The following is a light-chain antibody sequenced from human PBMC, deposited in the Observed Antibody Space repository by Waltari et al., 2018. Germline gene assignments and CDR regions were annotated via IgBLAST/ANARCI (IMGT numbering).Light chain of an antibody. Sequence: DILLTQSPATLSLSPGERAPLSCRASQSVTNYLAWYQQKPGQAPKLLIYDISTRATAIPARFNGSGSGTDFTLTISSLEPEDFAVYYCLQRDRWLTFGGGTKVEIK. CDR1: QSVTNY. CDR2: DIS. J-gene: IGKJ4*01. V-gene: IGKV3-11*01. CDR3: LQRDRWLT.